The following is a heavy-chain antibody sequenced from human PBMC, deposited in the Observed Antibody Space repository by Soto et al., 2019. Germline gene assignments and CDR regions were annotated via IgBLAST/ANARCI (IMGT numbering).Heavy chain of an antibody. Sequence: QVQLVQSGAEVKKPGSSVKVSCTASGDTFNFYTISWVRQAPGQGLEWMGRVIPMLGMSNYAQKFKGRVTISADKSTSTAYMALSSLRSDDTAVYYCATNYGSGSTHFDYWGQGTQVTVSS. CDR1: GDTFNFYT. CDR2: VIPMLGMS. CDR3: ATNYGSGSTHFDY. J-gene: IGHJ4*02. D-gene: IGHD3-10*01. V-gene: IGHV1-69*02.